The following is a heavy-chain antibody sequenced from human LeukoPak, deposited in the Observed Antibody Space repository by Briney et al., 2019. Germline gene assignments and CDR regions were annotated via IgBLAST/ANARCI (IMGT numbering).Heavy chain of an antibody. J-gene: IGHJ4*02. CDR1: GGTFSSYA. Sequence: SVKVSCKAHGGTFSSYAISWVRQAPGQGLEWMGGIIPIFGTANYAQKFQGRVTITTDESTSTAYMELSSLRSEDTAVYYCARDQHDYVWGSYRFRGYFDYWGQGTLVTVSS. CDR2: IIPIFGTA. CDR3: ARDQHDYVWGSYRFRGYFDY. D-gene: IGHD3-16*02. V-gene: IGHV1-69*05.